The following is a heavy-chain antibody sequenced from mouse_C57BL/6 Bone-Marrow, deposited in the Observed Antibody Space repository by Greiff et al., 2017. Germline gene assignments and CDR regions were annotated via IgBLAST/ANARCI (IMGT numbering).Heavy chain of an antibody. CDR2: IRSKSNNYAT. Sequence: GGGLVQPKGSLKLSCAASGFSFNTYAMNWVRQAPGKGLEWVARIRSKSNNYATYYADSVKDRFTISRDDSESMLYLQMNNLKTEDTAMYYCVRHNYSNYYWYFDVWGTGTTVTVSS. CDR3: VRHNYSNYYWYFDV. D-gene: IGHD2-5*01. J-gene: IGHJ1*03. CDR1: GFSFNTYA. V-gene: IGHV10-1*01.